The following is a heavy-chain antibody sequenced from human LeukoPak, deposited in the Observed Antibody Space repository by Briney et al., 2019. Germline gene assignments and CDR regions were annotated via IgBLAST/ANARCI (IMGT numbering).Heavy chain of an antibody. CDR3: ARDRTNYYDSSGYYSPYYYYYMDV. CDR2: IIPIFGTA. D-gene: IGHD3-22*01. Sequence: GASVKVSCKASGGTFSSYAISWVRQAPGQGLEWMGGIIPIFGTANYAQKFQGRVTITTDESTSTAYMELSSLRSEDTAVYYCARDRTNYYDSSGYYSPYYYYYMDVWGKGTTVTVSS. V-gene: IGHV1-69*05. J-gene: IGHJ6*03. CDR1: GGTFSSYA.